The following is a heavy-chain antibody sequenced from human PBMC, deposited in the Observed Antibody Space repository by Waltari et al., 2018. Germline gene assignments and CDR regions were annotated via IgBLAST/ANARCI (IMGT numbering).Heavy chain of an antibody. D-gene: IGHD1-26*01. V-gene: IGHV4-39*07. J-gene: IGHJ6*02. CDR2: IYYSGST. CDR1: GGSISRSSYY. Sequence: QLQLQESGPGVVKPSETRSLTSTVSGGSISRSSYYWGWTRQHPGKGLEWSGSIYYSGSTYYNPSLKSRVTISVDTSKNQFSLKLSSVAAADTAVYYCARDKAGGSYYYYYYGMDVWGQGTTVTGSS. CDR3: ARDKAGGSYYYYYYGMDV.